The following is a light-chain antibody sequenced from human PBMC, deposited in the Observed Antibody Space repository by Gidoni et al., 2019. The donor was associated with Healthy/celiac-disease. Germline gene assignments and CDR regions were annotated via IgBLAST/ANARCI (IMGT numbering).Light chain of an antibody. V-gene: IGLV2-14*01. CDR1: SSDVGGYNY. J-gene: IGLJ1*01. CDR2: EVS. Sequence: QSAVTQPAPVTGCPGQSITISCTGTSSDVGGYNYVSWYQQHPGKAPKLMIYEVSNRPSGVSNRFSGSQSGNPASLTISALQAEDEADYYCSSYTSSSNVFGTGTKVTVL. CDR3: SSYTSSSNV.